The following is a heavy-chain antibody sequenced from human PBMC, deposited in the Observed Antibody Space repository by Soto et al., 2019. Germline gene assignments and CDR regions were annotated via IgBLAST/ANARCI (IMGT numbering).Heavy chain of an antibody. V-gene: IGHV1-69*13. Sequence: ASVKVSCKASVGTFSNYAISWVRQAPGQGLEWMGGITPFFGTANYAQKFQGRVTITADESMSTAYMELSRLRSEDTAVYYCAQTLGLAVAGPGRFDLWGRGTLVTVSS. J-gene: IGHJ2*01. CDR1: VGTFSNYA. CDR3: AQTLGLAVAGPGRFDL. D-gene: IGHD6-19*01. CDR2: ITPFFGTA.